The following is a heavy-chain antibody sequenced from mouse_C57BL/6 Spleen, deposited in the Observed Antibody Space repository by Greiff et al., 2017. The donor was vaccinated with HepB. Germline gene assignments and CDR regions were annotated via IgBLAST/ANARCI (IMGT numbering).Heavy chain of an antibody. Sequence: EVKVEESGGGLVKPGGSLKLSCAASGFTFSDYGMHWVRQAPEKGLEWVAYISSGSSTIYYADTVKGRFTISRDNAKNTLFLQMTSLRSEDTAMYYCARRVLRHYAMDYWGQGTSVTVSS. CDR2: ISSGSSTI. CDR3: ARRVLRHYAMDY. CDR1: GFTFSDYG. J-gene: IGHJ4*01. V-gene: IGHV5-17*01. D-gene: IGHD1-2*01.